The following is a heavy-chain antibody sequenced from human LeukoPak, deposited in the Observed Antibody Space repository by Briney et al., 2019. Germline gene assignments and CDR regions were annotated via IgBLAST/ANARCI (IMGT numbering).Heavy chain of an antibody. V-gene: IGHV1-8*01. D-gene: IGHD3-22*01. CDR2: MHPHSGNT. CDR1: GYTFTNYD. CDR3: ARAYYDSSGVDL. J-gene: IGHJ2*01. Sequence: EASVKVSCKASGYTFTNYDINWVRQAPGQGLEWMGWMHPHSGNTGYAQKFQDRVTMTRNISIRTAYMELSSLRSEDTAVYYCARAYYDSSGVDLWGRGTLVTVSS.